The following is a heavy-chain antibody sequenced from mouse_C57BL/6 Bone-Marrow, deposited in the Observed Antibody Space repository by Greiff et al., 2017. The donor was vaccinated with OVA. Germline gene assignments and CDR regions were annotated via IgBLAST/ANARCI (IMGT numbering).Heavy chain of an antibody. CDR2: IDPSDSYT. CDR3: ARKLWAMDY. Sequence: VQLQQPGAELVRPGTSVKLSCKASGYTFTSYWMHWVKQRPGQGLEWIGVIDPSDSYTNYNQKFKGKATLTVDTSSSTAYMQLSSLTSEDSAVYYCARKLWAMDYWGQGTSVTVSS. CDR1: GYTFTSYW. J-gene: IGHJ4*01. D-gene: IGHD4-1*01. V-gene: IGHV1-59*01.